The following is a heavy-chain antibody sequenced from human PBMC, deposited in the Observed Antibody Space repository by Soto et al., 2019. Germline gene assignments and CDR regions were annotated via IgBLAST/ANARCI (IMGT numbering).Heavy chain of an antibody. CDR3: TTDLRWDQLGQFDY. CDR2: IKRETEGGTT. Sequence: EVQLVESGGGLVKPGGSLRLSCAVSGVTFNNAWMTWVRQAPGKGREWVGRIKRETEGGTTDYAAPVNGRFTISRDDSKNTLYLQMNSLKTEDTAVYYCTTDLRWDQLGQFDYWGQGTLVTVSS. CDR1: GVTFNNAW. V-gene: IGHV3-15*01. D-gene: IGHD1-1*01. J-gene: IGHJ4*02.